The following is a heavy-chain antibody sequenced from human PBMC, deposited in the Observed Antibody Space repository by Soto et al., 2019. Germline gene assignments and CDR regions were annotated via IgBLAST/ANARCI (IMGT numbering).Heavy chain of an antibody. CDR3: ARVLTTVNVAGWYFDL. V-gene: IGHV3-13*01. J-gene: IGHJ2*01. CDR1: GFTFSSYD. Sequence: EVQLVESGGGLVQPGGSLRLSCAASGFTFSSYDMHWVRQATGKGLEWVSAIGTAGDTYYPGSVKGRFTISRENAKNSLYLQMNSLRAGDTTVYYCARVLTTVNVAGWYFDLWGRGTLVTVSS. CDR2: IGTAGDT. D-gene: IGHD4-17*01.